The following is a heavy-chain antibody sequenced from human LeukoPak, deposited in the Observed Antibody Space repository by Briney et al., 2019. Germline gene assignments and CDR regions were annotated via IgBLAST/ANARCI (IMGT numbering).Heavy chain of an antibody. Sequence: SETLSLTCAVYGGSFSGYYWSWIRQPPGKGLEWIGEINHSGSTNYNPSLKSRVTISVDTSKNQFSLKLSSVTAADTAVYYCARAYHDDSSGYPNGLYYFDYWGQGTLVTVSS. V-gene: IGHV4-34*01. D-gene: IGHD3-22*01. CDR3: ARAYHDDSSGYPNGLYYFDY. J-gene: IGHJ4*02. CDR1: GGSFSGYY. CDR2: INHSGST.